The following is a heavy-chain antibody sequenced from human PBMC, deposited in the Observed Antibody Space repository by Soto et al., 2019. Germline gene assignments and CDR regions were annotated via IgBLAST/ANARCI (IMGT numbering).Heavy chain of an antibody. V-gene: IGHV4-34*01. CDR3: ARGIWGEWLTF. CDR1: GGSFSGYY. Sequence: TSETLSLTCAVYGGSFSGYYWSWIRQPPGKGLEWIGEINHSGSTNYNPSLKSRVTISVDTSKNQFSLKLSSVTAADTAVYYCARGIWGEWLTFWGQGTLVTVSS. CDR2: INHSGST. D-gene: IGHD3-3*01. J-gene: IGHJ4*02.